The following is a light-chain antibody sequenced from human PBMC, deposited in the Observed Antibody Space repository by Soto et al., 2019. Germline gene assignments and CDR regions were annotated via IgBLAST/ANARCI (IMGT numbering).Light chain of an antibody. CDR3: SSYTSSSTRV. CDR2: EVS. V-gene: IGLV2-14*03. CDR1: SSDVGAYDY. J-gene: IGLJ1*01. Sequence: QSVLTQPASVSGSPGQSITISCTGTSSDVGAYDYVSWYQQHPDKAPKLMIYEVSNRPSGVSNRFSGSKSVNPATLTISGLQADDEADYYCSSYTSSSTRVFGAGTKLTVL.